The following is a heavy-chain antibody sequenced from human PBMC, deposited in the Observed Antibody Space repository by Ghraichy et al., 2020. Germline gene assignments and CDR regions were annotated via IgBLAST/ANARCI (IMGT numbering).Heavy chain of an antibody. J-gene: IGHJ4*02. V-gene: IGHV1-46*01. Sequence: ASVKVSCKAAGYTFTNHYTHLVRQARVQVHKWMGMINPSGGSTNYAQKFQGRVTMTRDTSTSTVHMELSSLGSEDTAVYSCAREFHGGHFDYWGQGTLVTVSS. CDR3: AREFHGGHFDY. CDR1: GYTFTNHY. CDR2: INPSGGST. D-gene: IGHD4-23*01.